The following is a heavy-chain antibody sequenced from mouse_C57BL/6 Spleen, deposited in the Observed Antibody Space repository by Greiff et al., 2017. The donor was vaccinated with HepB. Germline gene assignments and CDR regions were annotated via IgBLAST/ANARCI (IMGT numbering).Heavy chain of an antibody. Sequence: QVQLQQSGAELVKPGASVKLSCKASGYTFTSYWMHWVKQRPGRGLEWIGRIDPKSGGTKYNEKFKSKATLTVNKPSSTAYMQLSSLTSEDSAVYYGAREVTTVVASMDYWGQGTSVTVSS. J-gene: IGHJ4*01. D-gene: IGHD1-1*01. CDR2: IDPKSGGT. V-gene: IGHV1-72*01. CDR1: GYTFTSYW. CDR3: AREVTTVVASMDY.